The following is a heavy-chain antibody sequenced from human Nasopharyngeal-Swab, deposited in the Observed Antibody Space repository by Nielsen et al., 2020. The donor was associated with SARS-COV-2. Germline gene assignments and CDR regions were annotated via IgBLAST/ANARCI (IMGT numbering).Heavy chain of an antibody. V-gene: IGHV4-59*01. J-gene: IGHJ6*02. Sequence: SETLSLTCTVSGGSISSYYWRWIRQPPGKGLEWIGYIYYSGSTNYNPSLKSRVTISVDTSKNQFSLKLSSVTAADTAVYYCAREGPWYYGDYYYGMDVWGQGTTVTVSS. CDR2: IYYSGST. CDR1: GGSISSYY. D-gene: IGHD4-17*01. CDR3: AREGPWYYGDYYYGMDV.